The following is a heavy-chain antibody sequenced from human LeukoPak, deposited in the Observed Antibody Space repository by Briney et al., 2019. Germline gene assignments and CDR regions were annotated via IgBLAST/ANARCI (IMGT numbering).Heavy chain of an antibody. CDR3: ARLSLYGSSWQKDY. CDR2: IWYDGSNK. D-gene: IGHD6-13*01. Sequence: GGSLRLSCASSRFTFSSYGMHWVRQAPGKGLEWVAVIWYDGSNKYYADSVKGRFTISRDNSKNTLYLQMNSLRAEDTAVYYCARLSLYGSSWQKDYWGQGTLVTVSS. CDR1: RFTFSSYG. V-gene: IGHV3-33*01. J-gene: IGHJ4*02.